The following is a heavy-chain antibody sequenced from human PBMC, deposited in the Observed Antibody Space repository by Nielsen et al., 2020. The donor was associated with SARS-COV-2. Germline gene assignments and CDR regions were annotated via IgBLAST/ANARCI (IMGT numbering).Heavy chain of an antibody. CDR3: AKGGVSGWYSLPFDY. CDR1: GFTFSSYV. Sequence: GESLKISCAASGFTFSSYVMSWVRQAPGKGLEWVSAISGSTSNTYYADSVKGRFTISRDNSKNTLYLQMNSLRAEDTAVYYCAKGGVSGWYSLPFDYWGQGTLVTVSS. J-gene: IGHJ4*02. V-gene: IGHV3-23*01. CDR2: ISGSTSNT. D-gene: IGHD6-19*01.